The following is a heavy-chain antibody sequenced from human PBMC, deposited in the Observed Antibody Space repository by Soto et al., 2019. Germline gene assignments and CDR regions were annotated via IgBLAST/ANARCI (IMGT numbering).Heavy chain of an antibody. CDR3: ARDSTYCGGDWCFQH. J-gene: IGHJ1*01. Sequence: ESGGGLVKPGGSLRLSCAASGFTFSSYSMNWVRQAPGKGLEWVSSISSSSSYIYYADSVKGRFTISRDNAKNSLYLQMNSLRAEDTAVYYCARDSTYCGGDWCFQHWGQGTLVTVSS. CDR2: ISSSSSYI. V-gene: IGHV3-21*01. CDR1: GFTFSSYS. D-gene: IGHD2-21*02.